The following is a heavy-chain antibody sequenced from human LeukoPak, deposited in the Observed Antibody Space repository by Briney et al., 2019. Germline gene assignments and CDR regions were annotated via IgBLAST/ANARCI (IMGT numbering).Heavy chain of an antibody. D-gene: IGHD2-8*01. CDR2: ISGSGGST. V-gene: IGHV3-23*01. J-gene: IGHJ4*02. Sequence: PGGSLRLSCAASGFTFSSYAMSWVRQAPGKGLEWVSAISGSGGSTYYADSVKGRFTISRDNSKNTLYLQMNSLRAEDTAVYYCAEVMAYAMDWDFDYWGQGTLVTVSS. CDR1: GFTFSSYA. CDR3: AEVMAYAMDWDFDY.